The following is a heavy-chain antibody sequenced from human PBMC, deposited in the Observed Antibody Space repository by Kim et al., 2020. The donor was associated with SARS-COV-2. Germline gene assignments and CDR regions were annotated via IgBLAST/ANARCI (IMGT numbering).Heavy chain of an antibody. D-gene: IGHD6-6*01. J-gene: IGHJ3*02. CDR3: GTSSSPDDAFDI. V-gene: IGHV3-30*07. Sequence: VKGRFPITRDNSKNALYLQMNSLRAEDTAVYYCGTSSSPDDAFDIWGQGTMVTVSS.